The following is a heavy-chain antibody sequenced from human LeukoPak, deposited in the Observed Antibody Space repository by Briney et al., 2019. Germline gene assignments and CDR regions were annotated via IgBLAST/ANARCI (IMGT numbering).Heavy chain of an antibody. CDR1: GGSISSGSFY. Sequence: RSSETLSLTCTVSGGSISSGSFYWSWFGQTPGKDLGWFGRIYPSGDSQYSPSFRSRATISLDTRNQFSLKLSSVTAADTAVYFCARGYDRNGYQSRGFDYWGQGALVNVSS. J-gene: IGHJ4*02. V-gene: IGHV4-61*02. CDR3: ARGYDRNGYQSRGFDY. CDR2: IYPSGDS. D-gene: IGHD3-22*01.